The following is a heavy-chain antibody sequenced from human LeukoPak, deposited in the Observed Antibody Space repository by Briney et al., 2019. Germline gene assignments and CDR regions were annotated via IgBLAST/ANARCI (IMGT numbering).Heavy chain of an antibody. D-gene: IGHD5-24*01. CDR2: IRYDGSNK. CDR3: AKDGRWLQLEYYFDY. Sequence: GGSLRLSCAASGFTFSSYGMHWVRQAPGKGLEWVAFIRYDGSNKYYADSVKGRFTISRDNAENSLYLQMNSLRAEDTAFYYCAKDGRWLQLEYYFDYWGQGTLVTVSS. V-gene: IGHV3-30*02. J-gene: IGHJ4*02. CDR1: GFTFSSYG.